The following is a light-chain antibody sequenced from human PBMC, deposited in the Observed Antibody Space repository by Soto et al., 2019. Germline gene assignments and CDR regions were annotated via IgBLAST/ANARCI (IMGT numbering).Light chain of an antibody. CDR3: QKYNSYSLT. Sequence: DIQMTQAPSTLSASVGDRVTITFRASQSISCWLAWYQQKPGTAPNLLIYDASSLESGVPSRFSGSGSGTEFTLTVSSLHPDDFATYYCQKYNSYSLTVGQGTKVEIK. CDR2: DAS. J-gene: IGKJ1*01. V-gene: IGKV1-5*01. CDR1: QSISCW.